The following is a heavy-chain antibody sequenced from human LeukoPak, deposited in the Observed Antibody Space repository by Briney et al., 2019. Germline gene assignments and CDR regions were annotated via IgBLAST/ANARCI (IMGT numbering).Heavy chain of an antibody. J-gene: IGHJ4*02. V-gene: IGHV4-59*01. D-gene: IGHD6-19*01. CDR3: AREGSGWYALDY. Sequence: SETLSLTCTVSGGSISGYYWSWIRQPPGKGLEYIGYIYDSGITNYNPTLKSRDTISSDTSKNQFSLKVTSVTAADTAVYYCAREGSGWYALDYWGQGTLVTVSS. CDR1: GGSISGYY. CDR2: IYDSGIT.